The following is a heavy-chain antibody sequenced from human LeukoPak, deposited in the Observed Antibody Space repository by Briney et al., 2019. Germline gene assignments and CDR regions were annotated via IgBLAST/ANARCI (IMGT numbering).Heavy chain of an antibody. V-gene: IGHV3-23*01. CDR2: ITGDGSST. D-gene: IGHD2-21*02. CDR1: GFTFRDYY. CDR3: AKARIVVVTALDY. Sequence: PGGSLRLSCAASGFTFRDYYMSWIRQAPGKGLGRVSAITGDGSSTYNADSVKGRFTVSRDNSKNTLYLQMNSLRAEDTATYYCAKARIVVVTALDYWGQGTLVIVSS. J-gene: IGHJ4*02.